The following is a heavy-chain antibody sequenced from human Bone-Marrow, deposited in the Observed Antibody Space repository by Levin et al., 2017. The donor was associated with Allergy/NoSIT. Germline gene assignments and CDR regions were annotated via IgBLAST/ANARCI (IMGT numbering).Heavy chain of an antibody. CDR2: INPTDGST. D-gene: IGHD6-19*01. J-gene: IGHJ5*02. CDR1: GYFFSNYY. V-gene: IGHV1-46*01. CDR3: ARDLETSGWWPNWFDP. Sequence: GASVKVSCKASGYFFSNYYMHWVRQAPGQGLEWMGIINPTDGSTTYAEKFQGRLTMTTNTSTTTVYMELSSLTSDDTAVYYCARDLETSGWWPNWFDPWGQGTLVTVSS.